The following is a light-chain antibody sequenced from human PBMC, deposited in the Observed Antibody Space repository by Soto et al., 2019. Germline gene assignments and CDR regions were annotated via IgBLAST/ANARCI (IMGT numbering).Light chain of an antibody. CDR2: EGN. J-gene: IGLJ1*01. CDR1: VSDVGSSNL. CDR3: CSYVGARRYV. V-gene: IGLV2-23*01. Sequence: LTQPASVSGSPGQSITISCAGSVSDVGSSNLVSWYQQHPGKVPKLIIYEGNRRPSGVSSRFSGSNSGKTASLTISGLQAEDEADYYCCSYVGARRYVFVIGTKVTVL.